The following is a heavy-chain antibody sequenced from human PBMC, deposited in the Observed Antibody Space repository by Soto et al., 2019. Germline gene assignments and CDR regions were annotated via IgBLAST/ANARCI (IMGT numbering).Heavy chain of an antibody. J-gene: IGHJ6*03. Sequence: EVQLVESGGGLVKPGGSLRLSCAASGFTFSNAWMSWVRQAPGKGLEWLGRIKSKTDGGTTDYAVPVKGRFTISRDDSKNALYLQMNSLKTEDTAVYYCSTDDPNDYNLMDVWGKGTTVTVSS. CDR2: IKSKTDGGTT. D-gene: IGHD3-16*01. CDR3: STDDPNDYNLMDV. V-gene: IGHV3-15*01. CDR1: GFTFSNAW.